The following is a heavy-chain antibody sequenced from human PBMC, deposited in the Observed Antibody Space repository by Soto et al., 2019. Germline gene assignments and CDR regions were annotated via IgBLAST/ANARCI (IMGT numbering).Heavy chain of an antibody. J-gene: IGHJ2*01. V-gene: IGHV3-23*01. CDR2: ISGSGGST. CDR3: AKALNVGIAAANWYFGL. Sequence: EVQLLESGGGLVQPGGSLRLSCAASGFTFSSYAMSWVRQAPGKGLEWVSAISGSGGSTYYADSVKGRFTISRDNSKNTLYLQMNSLRAEDTAVYYCAKALNVGIAAANWYFGLWGCGTLVTVSS. D-gene: IGHD6-13*01. CDR1: GFTFSSYA.